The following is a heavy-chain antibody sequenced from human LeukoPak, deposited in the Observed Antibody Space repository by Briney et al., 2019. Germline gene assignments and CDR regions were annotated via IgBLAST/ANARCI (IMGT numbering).Heavy chain of an antibody. D-gene: IGHD3-22*01. Sequence: SETLSLTCTVSGGSISSSSYYWGWIRQPPGKGLEWIGSIYYSGSTYYNPSLKSRVTISVDTSKNQFSLKLSSVTAADTAVYYCARQGAYYYDSSGYFEIDYWGQGTLVTVSS. V-gene: IGHV4-39*01. J-gene: IGHJ4*02. CDR3: ARQGAYYYDSSGYFEIDY. CDR1: GGSISSSSYY. CDR2: IYYSGST.